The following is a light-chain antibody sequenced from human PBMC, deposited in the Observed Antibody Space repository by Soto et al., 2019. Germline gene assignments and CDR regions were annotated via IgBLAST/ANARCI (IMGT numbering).Light chain of an antibody. CDR1: QSVLYSANNENY. J-gene: IGKJ1*01. CDR2: WAS. CDR3: QQYYSTPWD. Sequence: DSVRTQSPASLCVSLGERATINCKSSQSVLYSANNENYLAWYQQKPGHPPKLLIYWASTRESGVPDRFSGSGSRTDFTLTISSLQAEDVAVYYCQQYYSTPWDFGQGTRWIS. V-gene: IGKV4-1*01.